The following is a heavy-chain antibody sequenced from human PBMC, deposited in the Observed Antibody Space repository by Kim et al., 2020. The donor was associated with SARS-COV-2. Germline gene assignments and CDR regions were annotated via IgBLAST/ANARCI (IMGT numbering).Heavy chain of an antibody. CDR2: ISYDGSNK. CDR1: GFTFSSYG. CDR3: AKGECGLKWELLLLYYFYT. D-gene: IGHD1-26*01. V-gene: IGHV3-30*18. J-gene: IGHJ4*02. Sequence: GGSLRLSCAASGFTFSSYGMHWVRQAPGKGLEWVAVISYDGSNKYYSDSVKGRFTISRDNSKNTLYLQMNSLRAEDTAVYYCAKGECGLKWELLLLYYFYTSGQGTLVTVSP.